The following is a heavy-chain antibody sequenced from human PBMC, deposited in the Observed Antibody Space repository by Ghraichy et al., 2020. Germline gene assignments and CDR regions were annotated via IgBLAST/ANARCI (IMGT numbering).Heavy chain of an antibody. CDR1: GYTFTSYG. CDR3: ARDIVVVPAAGGGLGFDY. V-gene: IGHV1-18*01. Sequence: ASVKVSCKASGYTFTSYGISWVRQAPGQGLEWMGWISAYNGNTNYAQKLQGRVTMTTDTSTSTAYMELRSLRSDDTAVYYCARDIVVVPAAGGGLGFDYWGQGTLVTVSS. J-gene: IGHJ4*02. CDR2: ISAYNGNT. D-gene: IGHD2-2*01.